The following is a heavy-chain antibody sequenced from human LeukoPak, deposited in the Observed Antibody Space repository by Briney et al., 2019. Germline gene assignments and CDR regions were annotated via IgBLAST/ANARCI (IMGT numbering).Heavy chain of an antibody. Sequence: SETLSLTCTVSGGSISSYYWSWIRQPPGKGLEWIGYIYYSGSTNYNPSLKSRVTISVDTSKNQFSLKLSSVTAADTAVYYCARHLYDYGDQPHWAFDIWGQGTMVTVSS. V-gene: IGHV4-59*08. D-gene: IGHD4-17*01. CDR3: ARHLYDYGDQPHWAFDI. CDR1: GGSISSYY. CDR2: IYYSGST. J-gene: IGHJ3*02.